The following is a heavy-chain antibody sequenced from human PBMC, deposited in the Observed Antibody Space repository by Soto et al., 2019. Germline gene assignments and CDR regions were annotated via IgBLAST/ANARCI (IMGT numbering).Heavy chain of an antibody. J-gene: IGHJ4*02. CDR1: GGSFSGYY. Sequence: QVQLQQWGAGLLKPSETLSLTCAVYGGSFSGYYWSWIRQPPGKGLEWIGEINHSGSTNYNPSLKSRVTISVDTSKNQFSLKLSSVTAADTAVYYCARGFTLQLVRYFDYWGQGTLVTVSS. D-gene: IGHD6-13*01. V-gene: IGHV4-34*01. CDR3: ARGFTLQLVRYFDY. CDR2: INHSGST.